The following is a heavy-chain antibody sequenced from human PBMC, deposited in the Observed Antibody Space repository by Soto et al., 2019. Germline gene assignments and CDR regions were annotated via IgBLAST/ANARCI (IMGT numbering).Heavy chain of an antibody. Sequence: SVKVSCKASGGTFSSYSISWVRHAPGQGLEWMGGIIPIFGTANYAQKFQGRVTITADESTSTAYMELSSLRSEDTAVYYCASVLGYCSGGSCSDAFDIWGQGTMVTVSS. J-gene: IGHJ3*02. CDR1: GGTFSSYS. D-gene: IGHD2-15*01. V-gene: IGHV1-69*13. CDR2: IIPIFGTA. CDR3: ASVLGYCSGGSCSDAFDI.